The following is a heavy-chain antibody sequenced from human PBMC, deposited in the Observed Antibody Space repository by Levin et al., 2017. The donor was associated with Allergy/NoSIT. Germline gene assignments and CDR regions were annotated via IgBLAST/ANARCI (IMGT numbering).Heavy chain of an antibody. D-gene: IGHD5-12*01. Sequence: QAGGSLRLSCAASGFTFSTYAMSWVRQAPGKGLEWISAISGSGGSTYYADSVKGRFTISRDNSENTLYLQMNSLRAEDTAMYYCAKSWLRLGGDYWGQGTLVTVSS. CDR1: GFTFSTYA. CDR3: AKSWLRLGGDY. CDR2: ISGSGGST. J-gene: IGHJ4*02. V-gene: IGHV3-23*01.